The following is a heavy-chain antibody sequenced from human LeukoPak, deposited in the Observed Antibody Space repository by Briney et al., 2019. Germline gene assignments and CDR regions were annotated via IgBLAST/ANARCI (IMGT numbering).Heavy chain of an antibody. J-gene: IGHJ3*02. CDR1: GLTFSSYS. V-gene: IGHV3-21*01. Sequence: GGSLRLSCAASGLTFSSYSMNWVRQAPGKGLEWVSSISSSSSYIYYADSVKGRFTISRDNAKNSLYLQMNSLRAEDTAVYYCARDSAGDAFDIWGQGTMVTVSS. CDR2: ISSSSSYI. D-gene: IGHD6-13*01. CDR3: ARDSAGDAFDI.